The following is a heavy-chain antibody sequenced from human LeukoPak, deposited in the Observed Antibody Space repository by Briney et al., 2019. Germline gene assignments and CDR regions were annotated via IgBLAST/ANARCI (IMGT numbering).Heavy chain of an antibody. Sequence: SETLSPTCAVYGGSFSGYYWSWIRQPPGKGLEWIGEINHSGSTNYNPSLKSRVTISVDTSKNQFSLKLSSVTAADTAVYYCARGGSGIAVAGYFDYWGQGTLVTVSS. CDR2: INHSGST. J-gene: IGHJ4*02. D-gene: IGHD6-19*01. V-gene: IGHV4-34*01. CDR1: GGSFSGYY. CDR3: ARGGSGIAVAGYFDY.